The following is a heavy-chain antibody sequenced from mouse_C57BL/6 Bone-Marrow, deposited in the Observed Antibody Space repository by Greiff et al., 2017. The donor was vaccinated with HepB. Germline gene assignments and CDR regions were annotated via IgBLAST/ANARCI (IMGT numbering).Heavy chain of an antibody. D-gene: IGHD1-1*01. CDR3: TREGLYYGGSYGYFDF. Sequence: EVKLVDSGGGLVQPGGSMKLSCAASGFTFSDAWMDWVRQSPEKGLEWVAEIRNKANNHATDYAESVKGRFTISRDDSKSSVYLQMNSLRAEDTGIYYCTREGLYYGGSYGYFDFWGTGTTVTVSS. V-gene: IGHV6-6*01. CDR1: GFTFSDAW. CDR2: IRNKANNHAT. J-gene: IGHJ1*03.